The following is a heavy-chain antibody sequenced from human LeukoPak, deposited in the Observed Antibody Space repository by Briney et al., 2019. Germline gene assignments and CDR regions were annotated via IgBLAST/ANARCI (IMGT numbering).Heavy chain of an antibody. J-gene: IGHJ4*02. CDR1: GITLSNYG. CDR3: AKRGIVIRAVIIIGFHKEAYYFDY. CDR2: ISERGGST. Sequence: GGSLRLSCVVSGITLSNYGMSWVRQAPGKGLEWVSGISERGGSTNYADSVKGRFIIPRDTSKNTVYLQMNSLRVEDTAVYFCAKRGIVIRAVIIIGFHKEAYYFDYWGQGILVTVSS. V-gene: IGHV3-23*01. D-gene: IGHD3-10*01.